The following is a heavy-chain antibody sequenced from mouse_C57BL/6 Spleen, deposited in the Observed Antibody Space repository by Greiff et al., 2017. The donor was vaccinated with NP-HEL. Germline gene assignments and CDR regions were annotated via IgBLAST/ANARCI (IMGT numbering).Heavy chain of an antibody. Sequence: QVQLQQSGPELVKPGASVKISCKASGYAFSSSWMNWVKQRPGKGLEWIGRIYPGDGDTNYNGKFKGKATLTADKSSSTAYMQLSSLTSEDSAVYFCARWGYYGSPFDYWGQGTTLTVSS. V-gene: IGHV1-82*01. CDR1: GYAFSSSW. D-gene: IGHD1-1*01. CDR2: IYPGDGDT. CDR3: ARWGYYGSPFDY. J-gene: IGHJ2*01.